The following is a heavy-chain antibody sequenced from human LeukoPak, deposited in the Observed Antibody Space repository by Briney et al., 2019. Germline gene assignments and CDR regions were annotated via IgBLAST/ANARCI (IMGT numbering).Heavy chain of an antibody. CDR3: TRNRMVGGPLDY. Sequence: SVKVSCKASGGTFTSYAISWVRQAPGQGLEWRGGIIPIFGTANYAQKFQGRVTITADESTSTAYMELSSLRAEDTAVCYCTRNRMVGGPLDYWGRGTVVTVSS. J-gene: IGHJ4*02. CDR2: IIPIFGTA. CDR1: GGTFTSYA. V-gene: IGHV1-69*13. D-gene: IGHD3-10*01.